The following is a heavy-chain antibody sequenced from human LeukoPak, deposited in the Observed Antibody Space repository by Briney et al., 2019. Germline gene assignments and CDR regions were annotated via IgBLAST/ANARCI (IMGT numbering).Heavy chain of an antibody. D-gene: IGHD2-15*01. Sequence: SETLSLTCTVSGGSISSYYWSWIRQPPGKGLEWIGYIYYSGSTNYNPSLKSRVTISVDTSKNQFSLKLSSVTAADTAVYYCARLRKVVAVIGDDAFDIWGQGTMVTVSS. CDR1: GGSISSYY. CDR2: IYYSGST. CDR3: ARLRKVVAVIGDDAFDI. V-gene: IGHV4-59*08. J-gene: IGHJ3*02.